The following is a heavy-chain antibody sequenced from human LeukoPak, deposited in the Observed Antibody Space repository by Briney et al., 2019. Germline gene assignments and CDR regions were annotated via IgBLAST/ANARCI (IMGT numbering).Heavy chain of an antibody. V-gene: IGHV1-2*02. D-gene: IGHD1-1*01. Sequence: APVKVSCTASGYSFSGYSMHSVREAPGQGLEWMGWINPISGVTKNAQKVQGRVTMTTDTSISTAYMELTSLTSDGTAVYYGARKMRSTEDYWGQGTLVTVSS. CDR2: INPISGVT. CDR3: ARKMRSTEDY. CDR1: GYSFSGYS. J-gene: IGHJ4*02.